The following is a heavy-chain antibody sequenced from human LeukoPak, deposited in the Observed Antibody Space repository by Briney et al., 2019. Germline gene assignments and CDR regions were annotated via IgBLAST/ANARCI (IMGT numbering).Heavy chain of an antibody. V-gene: IGHV4-61*02. Sequence: SETLSLTCTVSGGSISSGIYHWSWIRQPAGKGLEWIGRIYTSGSTNYNPSLKSRVTISVNTSKNPFSLKLSSVTAADTAVYYCAWQGTYDSSGDDAFDIWGQGTMVTVSS. CDR1: GGSISSGIYH. CDR2: IYTSGST. D-gene: IGHD3-22*01. J-gene: IGHJ3*02. CDR3: AWQGTYDSSGDDAFDI.